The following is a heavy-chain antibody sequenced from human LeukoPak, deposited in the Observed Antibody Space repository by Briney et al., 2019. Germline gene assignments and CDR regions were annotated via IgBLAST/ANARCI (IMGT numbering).Heavy chain of an antibody. V-gene: IGHV3-11*01. CDR2: ISSSGSTI. CDR3: ARGSRYSSSWSLDY. D-gene: IGHD6-13*01. CDR1: GFTFSDYY. Sequence: GGSLRLSCAASGFTFSDYYMSWIRQAPGKGLERVSYISSSGSTIYYADSVKGRFTISRDNAKNSLYLQMNSLRAEDTAVYYCARGSRYSSSWSLDYWGQGTLVTVSS. J-gene: IGHJ4*02.